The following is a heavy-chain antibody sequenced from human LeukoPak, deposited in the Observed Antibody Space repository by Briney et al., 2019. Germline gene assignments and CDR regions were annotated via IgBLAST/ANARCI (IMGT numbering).Heavy chain of an antibody. J-gene: IGHJ4*02. D-gene: IGHD6-13*01. CDR1: GFTFDDYA. V-gene: IGHV3-9*01. CDR2: ISWNSGSI. CDR3: ARSAAAGTNPTDY. Sequence: GGSLRLSCAASGFTFDDYAMHWVRQAPGKGLEWVSGISWNSGSIGYADSVKGRFTISRDNAKNSLYLQMNSLRAEDTALYCCARSAAAGTNPTDYWGQGTLVTVSS.